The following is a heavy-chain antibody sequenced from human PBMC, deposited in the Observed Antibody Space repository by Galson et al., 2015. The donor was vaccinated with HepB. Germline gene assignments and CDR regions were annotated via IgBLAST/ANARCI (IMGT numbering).Heavy chain of an antibody. J-gene: IGHJ6*02. CDR1: GYTFTSYG. Sequence: SVKVSCKASGYTFTSYGVSWVRQAPGQGLEWMGWISAYNGNTNYAQKLQGRVTMTTDTSTSTAYMELRSLRSDDTAVYYCAREGLLKYNWNDNESDYYYYYGMDVWGQGTTVTVSS. CDR3: AREGLLKYNWNDNESDYYYYYGMDV. CDR2: ISAYNGNT. V-gene: IGHV1-18*04. D-gene: IGHD1-1*01.